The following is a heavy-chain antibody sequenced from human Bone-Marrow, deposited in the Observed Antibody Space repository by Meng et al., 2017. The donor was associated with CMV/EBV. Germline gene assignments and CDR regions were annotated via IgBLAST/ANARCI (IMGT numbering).Heavy chain of an antibody. J-gene: IGHJ5*01. D-gene: IGHD6-13*01. CDR2: IYYSGST. V-gene: IGHV4-61*01. CDR1: GGSVSSGSYY. Sequence: GSLRLSCTVSGGSVSSGSYYWSWIRQPPGKGLEWIGYIYYSGSTNYNPSLQSRVTISVDTSKSQFSLKLSSVTAADTAVYYCARQRPLYSSSKVGWFASWGQGPLVTGSS. CDR3: ARQRPLYSSSKVGWFAS.